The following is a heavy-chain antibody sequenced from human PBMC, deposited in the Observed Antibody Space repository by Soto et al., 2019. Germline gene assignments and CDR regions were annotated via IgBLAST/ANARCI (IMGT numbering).Heavy chain of an antibody. Sequence: PGGSLRLSCEASGFIFGSYSMNWVRQAPGKGLQWVAYISSSSGTTYYGDSLKGRFTISRDNAKNSLYLQMNSLRAEDTAVYYCARDLYSSGWHEGFVDYWGQGTLVTVSS. CDR3: ARDLYSSGWHEGFVDY. J-gene: IGHJ4*02. V-gene: IGHV3-48*01. D-gene: IGHD6-19*01. CDR1: GFIFGSYS. CDR2: ISSSSGTT.